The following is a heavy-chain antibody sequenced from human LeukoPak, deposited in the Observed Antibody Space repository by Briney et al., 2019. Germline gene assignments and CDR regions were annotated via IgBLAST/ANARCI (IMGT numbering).Heavy chain of an antibody. CDR3: ARNSPGSAPPDY. V-gene: IGHV1-18*04. D-gene: IGHD6-19*01. Sequence: ASVKVSCKASGYTFTSYGISWVRQAPGQGLEWMGWISAYNGNTNYAQKLQGRVTMTTDTSTSTACMELRSLRSDDTAVYYCARNSPGSAPPDYWGQGTLVTVSS. J-gene: IGHJ4*02. CDR1: GYTFTSYG. CDR2: ISAYNGNT.